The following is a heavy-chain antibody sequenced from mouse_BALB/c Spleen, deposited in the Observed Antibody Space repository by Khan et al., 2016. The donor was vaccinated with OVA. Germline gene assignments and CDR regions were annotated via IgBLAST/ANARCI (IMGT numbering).Heavy chain of an antibody. CDR1: AFDFSYYD. V-gene: IGHV5-12-1*01. CDR3: VRGYYYFDY. D-gene: IGHD2-3*01. Sequence: EVELVESGGGLVKPGGSLKLSCAASAFDFSYYDMSWVRRTPERRLEWVAYISSGGGGTSYPDTVKGRFTISRDTAKNTLYLQMSSLKSEDTAIYYCVRGYYYFDYWGQGTALTVSS. J-gene: IGHJ2*01. CDR2: ISSGGGGT.